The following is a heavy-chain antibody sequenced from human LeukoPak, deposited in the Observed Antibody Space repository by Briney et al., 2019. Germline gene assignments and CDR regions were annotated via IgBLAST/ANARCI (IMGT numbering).Heavy chain of an antibody. CDR1: GFTFGTYW. CDR3: ARGISEILTGHTYFDS. CDR2: IKQEGREK. D-gene: IGHD3-9*01. V-gene: IGHV3-7*04. J-gene: IGHJ4*02. Sequence: GGSLRLSCTASGFTFGTYWMSWVRQAPGKGLEWVANIKQEGREKYYVDSVKGRFTISRDNADNSLYLQMNSLRAEDTAVYYCARGISEILTGHTYFDSWGLGTLVTVSS.